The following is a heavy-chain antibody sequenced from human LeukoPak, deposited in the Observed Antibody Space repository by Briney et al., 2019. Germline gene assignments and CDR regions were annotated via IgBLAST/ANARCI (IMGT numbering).Heavy chain of an antibody. J-gene: IGHJ4*01. CDR2: ISGSGAST. CDR1: GLTFSNYA. V-gene: IGHV3-23*01. CDR3: AKRQWELHRLSAFDY. Sequence: GGSLRLSCAASGLTFSNYAMNWVRQAPGKGLEWVSTISGSGASTDYADSVKGRFTISRDNSKNRLYLQMNSLRAEDTAVYYCAKRQWELHRLSAFDYRGHGTLVTVSS. D-gene: IGHD1-26*01.